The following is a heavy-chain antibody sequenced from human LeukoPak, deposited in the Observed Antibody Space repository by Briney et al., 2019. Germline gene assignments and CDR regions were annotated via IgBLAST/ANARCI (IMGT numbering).Heavy chain of an antibody. CDR3: ARNHYHGSGASHPIRSRSGYNWFDP. D-gene: IGHD3-10*01. CDR1: GGSISSYN. CDR2: IYCSGSA. Sequence: SETLSLTCAVSGGSISSYNWSSIPHPPREGLGWVWYIYCSGSANYNPSPKSRVTISVDTSKNQSSLKLSSVTPPDTALYNSARNHYHGSGASHPIRSRSGYNWFDPWGQGTLVTVSS. V-gene: IGHV4-59*08. J-gene: IGHJ5*02.